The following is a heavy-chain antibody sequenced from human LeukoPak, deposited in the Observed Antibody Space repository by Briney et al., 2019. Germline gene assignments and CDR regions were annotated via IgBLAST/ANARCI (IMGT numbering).Heavy chain of an antibody. D-gene: IGHD6-13*01. J-gene: IGHJ5*02. CDR3: ARVYGKLEPGWFDP. CDR1: GGSISSYY. V-gene: IGHV4-59*01. Sequence: SETLSLTCTVSGGSISSYYWSWVRQPPGKGLEWIGYIYYSGSTNYNPSLESRVTISVDTSKNQFSLKLSSVTAADTAVYYCARVYGKLEPGWFDPWGQGTLVTVSS. CDR2: IYYSGST.